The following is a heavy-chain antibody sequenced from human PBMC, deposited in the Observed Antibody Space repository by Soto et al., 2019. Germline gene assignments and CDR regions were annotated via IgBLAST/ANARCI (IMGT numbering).Heavy chain of an antibody. CDR2: ISGSGDST. J-gene: IGHJ4*02. CDR1: GFSFTNYA. Sequence: GSLRLSCTASGFSFTNYAMTWVRQAPGKGLEWVSSISGSGDSTYYIDSAEGRFTISRDNSKNTLYLQMNSLRAEDTAVYYCAKDYIPDYDIFIGYSTDRGYFVFCCPGTLVSVFS. V-gene: IGHV3-23*01. CDR3: AKDYIPDYDIFIGYSTDRGYFVF. D-gene: IGHD3-9*01.